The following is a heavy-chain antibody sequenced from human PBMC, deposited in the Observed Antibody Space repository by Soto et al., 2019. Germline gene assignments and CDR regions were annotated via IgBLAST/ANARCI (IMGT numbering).Heavy chain of an antibody. D-gene: IGHD2-15*01. J-gene: IGHJ4*02. CDR3: ARGTYCSGGSCSWRENDY. CDR2: MNTNSGRT. Sequence: QVQLVQSGAEVKKPGASVKVSCKASGYTFTNYDICWVRQATGQGLEWMGWMNTNSGRTGYAQKFQGRVTLTRDTSISTAYMEVSSLRSEDTAVYYCARGTYCSGGSCSWRENDYWGQGTLVTVSS. CDR1: GYTFTNYD. V-gene: IGHV1-8*01.